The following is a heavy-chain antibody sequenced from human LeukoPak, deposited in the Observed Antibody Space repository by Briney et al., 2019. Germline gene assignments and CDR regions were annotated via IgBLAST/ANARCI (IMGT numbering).Heavy chain of an antibody. D-gene: IGHD6-13*01. J-gene: IGHJ4*02. CDR2: INPNSGGT. V-gene: IGHV1-2*02. Sequence: ASVKVSCKASGYTFTGYYMHWVRQAPGQGLEWMGWINPNSGGTNYAQKFQGRVTMIRDTSISTAYMELSRLRSDDTAVYYCAREGDSSSWLDYWGQGTLVTVSS. CDR1: GYTFTGYY. CDR3: AREGDSSSWLDY.